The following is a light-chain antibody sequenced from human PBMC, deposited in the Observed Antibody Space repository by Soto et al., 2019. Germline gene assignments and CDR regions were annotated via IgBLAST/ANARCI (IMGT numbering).Light chain of an antibody. V-gene: IGKV3-15*01. CDR3: QQYNNWPYT. CDR2: GTS. Sequence: EIVMTQSPAALSVSPGERAALSYRASQSVGRNFAWYQQRPGQAPRVLIYGTSTRATGVPARFSGSGSGTDFTLTISSLQSEDFAVYYCQQYNNWPYTFGQGTRLEIK. CDR1: QSVGRN. J-gene: IGKJ2*01.